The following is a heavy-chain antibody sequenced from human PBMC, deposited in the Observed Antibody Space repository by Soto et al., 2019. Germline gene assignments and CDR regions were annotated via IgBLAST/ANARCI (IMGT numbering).Heavy chain of an antibody. CDR2: ISGSGGST. Sequence: GGSLRLSCAASGFTFSSYAMSWVRQAPGKGLEWVSAISGSGGSTYYADSVKGRFTISRDNSKNTLYLQMNSLRAEDTAVYYCAKQGCSGGSCYYYYYYGVDVWGQGTTVTVSS. CDR3: AKQGCSGGSCYYYYYYGVDV. J-gene: IGHJ6*02. V-gene: IGHV3-23*01. D-gene: IGHD2-15*01. CDR1: GFTFSSYA.